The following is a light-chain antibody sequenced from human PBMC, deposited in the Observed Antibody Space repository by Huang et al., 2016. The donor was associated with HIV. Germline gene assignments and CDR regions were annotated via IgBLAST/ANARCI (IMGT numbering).Light chain of an antibody. Sequence: EIVLTQSPATLSLSPGDRATLSCRASQSISTFLAWYQHKPGQAPRLPIYDASTRAAGIPPRFSGSGSGTDFTLTISSLEPEDFAIYYCQQRSNWPPLTFGGGTKVEIK. CDR3: QQRSNWPPLT. V-gene: IGKV3-11*01. CDR2: DAS. J-gene: IGKJ4*01. CDR1: QSISTF.